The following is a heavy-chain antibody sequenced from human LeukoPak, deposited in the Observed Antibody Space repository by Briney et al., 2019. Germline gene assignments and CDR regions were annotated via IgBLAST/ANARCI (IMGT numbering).Heavy chain of an antibody. CDR2: IWYNGSNK. CDR3: ASSPDWGDY. Sequence: GGSLRLSCAASGFTFSSFAMQWVRQAPGKGLEWGADIWYNGSNKYYAESVKGRFTISRDNSNNMLYLQLNSLRAEDTAVYYCASSPDWGDYWGQGTLVAVSS. V-gene: IGHV3-33*01. J-gene: IGHJ4*02. D-gene: IGHD3-16*01. CDR1: GFTFSSFA.